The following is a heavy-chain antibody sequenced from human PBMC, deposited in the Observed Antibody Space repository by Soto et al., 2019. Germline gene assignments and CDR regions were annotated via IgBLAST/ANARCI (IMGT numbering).Heavy chain of an antibody. CDR3: ARLSDCSGGSCSYFDY. CDR1: GYTFTSYA. Sequence: QVQLVQSGAEVKKPGASVKVSCKASGYTFTSYAMHWVRQAPGQRLEWMGWINAGNGNTKYSQKFQGRVTITRDTSASTAYMELRSLRSEDTAVYYCARLSDCSGGSCSYFDYWGQGTLVTVSS. V-gene: IGHV1-3*01. D-gene: IGHD2-15*01. J-gene: IGHJ4*02. CDR2: INAGNGNT.